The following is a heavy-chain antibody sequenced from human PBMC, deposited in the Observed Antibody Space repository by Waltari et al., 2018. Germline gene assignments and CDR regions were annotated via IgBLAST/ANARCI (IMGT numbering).Heavy chain of an antibody. V-gene: IGHV3-30*02. Sequence: QVTLVESVGGVVQPGGSLRLSCATSGFTFSNFGMHWVRQAPGKGLEWVALIWFDGSDKFYADSVRGRFTISRDNSARTLYLDMDSLRLDDTAMYYCAKDAFGNTYLDFWGQGTL. J-gene: IGHJ4*02. CDR2: IWFDGSDK. CDR1: GFTFSNFG. CDR3: AKDAFGNTYLDF. D-gene: IGHD2-2*02.